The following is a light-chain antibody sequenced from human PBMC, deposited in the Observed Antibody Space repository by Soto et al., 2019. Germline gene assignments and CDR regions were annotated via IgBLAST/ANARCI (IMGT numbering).Light chain of an antibody. CDR2: RNN. CDR1: SSNIGSNN. CDR3: AAWDDSLNGVV. Sequence: QSVLTQPPSASGTPGQRVIISCAGSSSNIGSNNVNWYQQLPGTAPKLLMYRNNQRPSGVPDRFSGSRSGTSASLAISGLQSEDEADYYCAAWDDSLNGVVFGGGTKVTVL. V-gene: IGLV1-44*01. J-gene: IGLJ2*01.